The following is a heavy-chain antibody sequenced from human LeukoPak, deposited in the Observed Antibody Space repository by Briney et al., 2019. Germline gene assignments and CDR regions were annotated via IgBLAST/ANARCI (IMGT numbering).Heavy chain of an antibody. V-gene: IGHV4-39*07. CDR1: GGSISSSSYY. Sequence: PSETLSLTCTVSGGSISSSSYYWGWIRQPPGKGLEWIGSIYYSGSTYYNPSLKSRVTISVDTSKNQFSLKLSSVTAADTAVYYCASSEHSGSSSLVDYWGQGTLVTVSS. CDR3: ASSEHSGSSSLVDY. J-gene: IGHJ4*02. D-gene: IGHD1-26*01. CDR2: IYYSGST.